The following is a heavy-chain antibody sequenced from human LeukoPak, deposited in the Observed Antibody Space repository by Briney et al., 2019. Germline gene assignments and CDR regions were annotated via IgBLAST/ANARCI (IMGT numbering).Heavy chain of an antibody. CDR1: GFSLSNARVG. J-gene: IGHJ3*02. V-gene: IGHV2-26*01. CDR2: IFSNDEK. Sequence: ESGPTLVKPTETLTLTCTVSGFSLSNARVGVSWIRQPPGKALEWLAHIFSNDEKSYSTSLKSRLTISKDTSKSQVVLTMTNMDPVDTATYYCARIRRRLWFGELFHDAFDIWGQGTMVTVSS. CDR3: ARIRRRLWFGELFHDAFDI. D-gene: IGHD3-10*01.